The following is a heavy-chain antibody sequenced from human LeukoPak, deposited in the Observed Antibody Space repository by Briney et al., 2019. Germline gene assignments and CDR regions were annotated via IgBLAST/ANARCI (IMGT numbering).Heavy chain of an antibody. CDR2: LSSSGSAF. V-gene: IGHV3-48*03. CDR1: GFTFRSYE. D-gene: IGHD3-3*01. CDR3: ARTARLMKGVVEVTALDD. J-gene: IGHJ4*02. Sequence: GGPLTLSCEDSGFTFRSYEMNWVRQAPGKGLEWIAYLSSSGSAFSYADSVKGRFTIARDNAKNSVYLEMSSLRADDTAVYYCARTARLMKGVVEVTALDDWGQGTLVTVSS.